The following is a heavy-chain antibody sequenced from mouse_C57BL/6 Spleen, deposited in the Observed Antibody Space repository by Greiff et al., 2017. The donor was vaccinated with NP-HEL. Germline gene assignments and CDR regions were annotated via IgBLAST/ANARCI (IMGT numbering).Heavy chain of an antibody. Sequence: QVQLQQSGPELVKPGASVKISCKASGYAFSSSWMNWVKQRPGKGLEWIGRIYPGDGDTNYNGKFKGKATLTADKSSSTAYMQLSGLTSEDSAVYFCARLGGTGFAYWGQGTLVTVSA. CDR1: GYAFSSSW. D-gene: IGHD4-1*01. J-gene: IGHJ3*01. V-gene: IGHV1-82*01. CDR3: ARLGGTGFAY. CDR2: IYPGDGDT.